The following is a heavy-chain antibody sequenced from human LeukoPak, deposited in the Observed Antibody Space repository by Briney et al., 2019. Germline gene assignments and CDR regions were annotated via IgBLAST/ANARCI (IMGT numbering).Heavy chain of an antibody. CDR2: IYHSGST. D-gene: IGHD2-15*01. Sequence: SETLSLTCTVSGGSMSSGSYSWSWIRQPPGKGLEWIGYIYHSGSTYYNPSLKSRVTISVDRYEKQFSLKLSSVTAADTAVYYCARDPGSPRGYFDLWGRGTLVTVSS. CDR3: ARDPGSPRGYFDL. V-gene: IGHV4-30-2*01. J-gene: IGHJ2*01. CDR1: GGSMSSGSYS.